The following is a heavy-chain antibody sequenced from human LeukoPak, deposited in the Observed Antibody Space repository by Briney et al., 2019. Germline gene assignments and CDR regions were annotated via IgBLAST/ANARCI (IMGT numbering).Heavy chain of an antibody. V-gene: IGHV4-4*07. CDR2: IYTSGST. CDR3: ARELAGDSSGYYYGGGPIDY. D-gene: IGHD3-22*01. J-gene: IGHJ4*02. Sequence: SETLSLTCTVSGDSINGFYWSWIRQAAGKGLEWIGHIYTSGSTNYNPSLRSRVTMSVDMSKNQFSLKLRSVTAADTAVYYCARELAGDSSGYYYGGGPIDYWGQGTLVTVSS. CDR1: GDSINGFY.